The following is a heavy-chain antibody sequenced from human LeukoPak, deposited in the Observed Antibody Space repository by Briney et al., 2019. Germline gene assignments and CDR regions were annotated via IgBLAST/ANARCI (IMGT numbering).Heavy chain of an antibody. CDR3: ARGSSGWYRFDY. V-gene: IGHV3-23*01. Sequence: GGSLRLSCAASGFTFSSYAMSWVRQAPGKGLEWVSAISGSGGSTYYADSVKGRFTISRDNAKNSLYLQMNSLRAEDTAVYYCARGSSGWYRFDYWGQGTLVTVSS. J-gene: IGHJ4*02. CDR1: GFTFSSYA. D-gene: IGHD6-19*01. CDR2: ISGSGGST.